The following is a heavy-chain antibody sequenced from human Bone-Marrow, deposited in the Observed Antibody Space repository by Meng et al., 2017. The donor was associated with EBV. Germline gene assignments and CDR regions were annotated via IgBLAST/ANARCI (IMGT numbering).Heavy chain of an antibody. CDR2: IYWNDET. D-gene: IGHD6-19*01. V-gene: IGHV2-5*01. J-gene: IGHJ4*02. Sequence: QIPCTGPGTTVLDPAKTHTLTCTFYGILLGTSGMGGAWSRRPPGKALEWLAHIYWNDETRFSPALKNRLAVTKDSSKNQVVFRMANLDPADTATYYCAHRRSDSGWFGYWGQGTLVTVSS. CDR1: GILLGTSGMG. CDR3: AHRRSDSGWFGY.